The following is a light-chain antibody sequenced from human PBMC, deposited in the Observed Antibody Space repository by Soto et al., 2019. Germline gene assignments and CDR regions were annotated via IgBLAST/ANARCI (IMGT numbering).Light chain of an antibody. V-gene: IGKV1-5*03. CDR2: KTT. CDR3: QQYINYFRT. J-gene: IGKJ1*01. CDR1: QSIGVW. Sequence: DIQMTQSPSTLSASVGDRVTITCRASQSIGVWLAWYQQKPGTAPKLLIFKTTTLDSGVPLRFSDSGSGTEFTLTISSLQPADFATYYCQQYINYFRTFGQGTKVVIK.